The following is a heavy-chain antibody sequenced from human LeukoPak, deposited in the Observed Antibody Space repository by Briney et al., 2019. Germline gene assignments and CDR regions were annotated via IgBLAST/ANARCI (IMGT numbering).Heavy chain of an antibody. Sequence: ASVKVSCKASGYTFTSYAMHWVRQAPGQRLEWMGWINAGNGNIKYSQKFQGRVTITRDTSASTAYMELSSLRSEDTAVYYCASRGSGDSSGYYHFDYWGQGTLVTVSS. CDR1: GYTFTSYA. CDR2: INAGNGNI. CDR3: ASRGSGDSSGYYHFDY. V-gene: IGHV1-3*01. J-gene: IGHJ4*02. D-gene: IGHD3-22*01.